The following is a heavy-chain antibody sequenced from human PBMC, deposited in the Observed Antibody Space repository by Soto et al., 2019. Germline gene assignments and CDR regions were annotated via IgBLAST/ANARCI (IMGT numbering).Heavy chain of an antibody. CDR2: ISYDGSNK. D-gene: IGHD3-3*01. Sequence: GGSLRLSCAASGFTFSSYGMHWVRQAPGKGLEWVAVISYDGSNKYYADSVKGRFTISRDNSKNTLYVQMNSLRAEDTAVYYCAKDLDLRFLEWLFDYCGQGTLVTVYS. J-gene: IGHJ4*02. V-gene: IGHV3-30*18. CDR1: GFTFSSYG. CDR3: AKDLDLRFLEWLFDY.